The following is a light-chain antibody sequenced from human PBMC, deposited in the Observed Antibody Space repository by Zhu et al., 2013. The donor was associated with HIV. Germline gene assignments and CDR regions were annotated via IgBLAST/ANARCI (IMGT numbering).Light chain of an antibody. V-gene: IGKV3-11*01. CDR1: QSVGTY. CDR3: QQHGDWPRT. CDR2: GAS. J-gene: IGKJ4*02. Sequence: EIVLTQSPATLSLSPGERATLSCRASQSVGTYLAWFQQKPGQSPRLLIHGASTRAPGVSARFSGSGSGTEFTPIISSLESEDFAVYYCQQHGDWPRTFGRGTRVEMK.